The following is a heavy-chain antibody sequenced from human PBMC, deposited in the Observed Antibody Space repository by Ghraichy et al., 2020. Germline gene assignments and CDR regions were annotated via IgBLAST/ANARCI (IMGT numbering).Heavy chain of an antibody. CDR1: GFTFSSYS. Sequence: GGSLRLSCAASGFTFSSYSMNWVRQAPGKGLEWVSSISSSSSYIYYADSVKGRFTISRDNAKNSLYLQMNSLRAEDTAVYYCAREKDYYDSSGYLGYWGQGTLVTVSS. V-gene: IGHV3-21*01. CDR3: AREKDYYDSSGYLGY. J-gene: IGHJ4*02. CDR2: ISSSSSYI. D-gene: IGHD3-22*01.